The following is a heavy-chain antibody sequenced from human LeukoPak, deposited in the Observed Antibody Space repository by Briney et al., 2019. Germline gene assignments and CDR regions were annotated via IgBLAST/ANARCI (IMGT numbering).Heavy chain of an antibody. J-gene: IGHJ6*03. V-gene: IGHV4-39*07. D-gene: IGHD6-6*01. CDR2: IYYSGST. CDR3: ARDLQLAAPQGDYYYYYYMDV. Sequence: SETLSLTCTVSGGSISSTSYYWGWIRQPPGKGLEWIGSIYYSGSTYYNPSLKSRVAISADRSKNQFSLKLSSVTAADTAVYYCARDLQLAAPQGDYYYYYYMDVWGKGTTVTVSS. CDR1: GGSISSTSYY.